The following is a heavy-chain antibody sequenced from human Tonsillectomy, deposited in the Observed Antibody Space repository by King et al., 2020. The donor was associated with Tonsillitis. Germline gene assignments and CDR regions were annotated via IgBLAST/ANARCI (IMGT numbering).Heavy chain of an antibody. CDR1: GFSFSSYA. CDR3: ARVHLEYCSSTSCYVEYGMDV. Sequence: VQLVESGGGVVQPGRSLRLSCAASGFSFSSYAMHWVRQAPGKGLEWVAVISYDGSKKYYADSVKGRVTISRDNSKNTLYLQMNSLRTEDTAAYYCARVHLEYCSSTSCYVEYGMDVWGQGTTVTVSS. D-gene: IGHD2-2*01. CDR2: ISYDGSKK. V-gene: IGHV3-30*04. J-gene: IGHJ6*02.